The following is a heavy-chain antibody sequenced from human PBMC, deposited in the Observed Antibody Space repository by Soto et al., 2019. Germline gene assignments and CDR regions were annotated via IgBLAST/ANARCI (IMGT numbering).Heavy chain of an antibody. Sequence: SGPTLVNPTQTLTLTCTFSGFSLTTSPVAVGWIRQPPGKALEWLAIIYWDDSTHYFPSLNSRLTITKDTSKNQVVLTVANVDPVDTATYYCAHTYETSWRNFGYWAQGILVTVSS. D-gene: IGHD3-22*01. J-gene: IGHJ4*02. CDR3: AHTYETSWRNFGY. V-gene: IGHV2-5*02. CDR1: GFSLTTSPVA. CDR2: IYWDDST.